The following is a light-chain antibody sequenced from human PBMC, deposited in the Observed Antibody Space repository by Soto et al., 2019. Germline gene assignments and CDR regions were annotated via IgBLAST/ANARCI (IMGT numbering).Light chain of an antibody. Sequence: QSVLTQPPSVSAAPGQKVTISCSGSNSNIGNNYVSWYQQVPGTAPKHLIYNHDKRPSGIPDRFSGSWSGTSATLGITGLQTGDEADYYCGTWDTGLSAGVFGGGTKLTVL. CDR1: NSNIGNNY. V-gene: IGLV1-51*01. CDR2: NHD. J-gene: IGLJ2*01. CDR3: GTWDTGLSAGV.